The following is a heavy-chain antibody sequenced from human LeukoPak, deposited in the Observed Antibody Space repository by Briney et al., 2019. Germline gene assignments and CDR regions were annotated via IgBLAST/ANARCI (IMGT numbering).Heavy chain of an antibody. Sequence: GGSLRLSCAASGFTFSSYAMHWVRQAPGKGLEWVAVISYDGSNKYYADSVKGRFTISRDNSKNTLYLQMNSLRAEDTAVYYCARDPAMTTVYYYGMDVWGQGTTVTVSS. V-gene: IGHV3-30*04. CDR2: ISYDGSNK. D-gene: IGHD4-17*01. J-gene: IGHJ6*02. CDR1: GFTFSSYA. CDR3: ARDPAMTTVYYYGMDV.